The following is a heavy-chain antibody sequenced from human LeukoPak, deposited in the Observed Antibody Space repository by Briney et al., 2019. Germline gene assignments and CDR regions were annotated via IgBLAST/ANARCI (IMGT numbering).Heavy chain of an antibody. V-gene: IGHV3-23*01. D-gene: IGHD1-14*01. J-gene: IGHJ6*03. CDR2: ISGSGGST. CDR1: GFTFSSYG. Sequence: GGSLRLSCAASGFTFSSYGMSWVRQAPGKGLEWVSAISGSGGSTYYADSVKGRFTISRDNSKNTLYLRMNSLRAEDTAVYYCAKDPYVTGLDYYYYYYMDVWGKGTTVTISS. CDR3: AKDPYVTGLDYYYYYYMDV.